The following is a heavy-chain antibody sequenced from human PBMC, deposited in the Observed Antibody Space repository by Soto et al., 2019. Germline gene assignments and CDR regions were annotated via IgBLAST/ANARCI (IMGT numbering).Heavy chain of an antibody. V-gene: IGHV1-3*01. D-gene: IGHD3-10*01. J-gene: IGHJ4*02. CDR3: ARQGGGSGSPFDY. CDR1: CFTFTNFS. Sequence: ASVKVSCKTSCFTFTNFSMSLVRQGPGQRLEWMGWINVGNGDTKYSQKFQGRVTITRDTSASTAYMQVSSLRSEDTAVYYCARQGGGSGSPFDYWGQGTLVTVSS. CDR2: INVGNGDT.